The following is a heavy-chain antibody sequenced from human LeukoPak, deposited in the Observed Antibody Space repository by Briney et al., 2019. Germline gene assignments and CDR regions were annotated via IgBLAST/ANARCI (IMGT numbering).Heavy chain of an antibody. V-gene: IGHV3-53*01. CDR3: ATAAYDSGSYIVNHDY. CDR2: IYSDDTT. J-gene: IGHJ4*02. D-gene: IGHD3-22*01. CDR1: GFTVSTNY. Sequence: PGGSLRLSCAASGFTVSTNYMSWVRQTPGKGLEWVSVIYSDDTTYYADSVKGRFTISRDNSKNTLYLQMSSLRAEDTAVYYCATAAYDSGSYIVNHDYWGQGTLVTVSS.